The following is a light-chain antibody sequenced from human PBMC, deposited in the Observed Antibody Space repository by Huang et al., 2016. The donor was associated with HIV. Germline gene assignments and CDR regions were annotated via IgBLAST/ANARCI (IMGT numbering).Light chain of an antibody. Sequence: EIALTQSPATLSLSPGERATLSYRAGQNVWTALAWYQHKPGQAPRLLVYDASNRATGIPARFSGSGSGTDFTLTIGSLDPADVAVYYCQQRRNWPWTFGQGTKVEIK. CDR2: DAS. CDR3: QQRRNWPWT. CDR1: QNVWTA. V-gene: IGKV3-11*01. J-gene: IGKJ1*01.